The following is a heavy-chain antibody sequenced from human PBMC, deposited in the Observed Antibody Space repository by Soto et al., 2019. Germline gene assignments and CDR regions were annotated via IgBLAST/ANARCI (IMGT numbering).Heavy chain of an antibody. D-gene: IGHD6-19*01. CDR2: IYYSGNT. Sequence: PSETLSLTCTVSGGSIRTYYWSWIRQPPGKGLEWIGYIYYSGNTNYTPPLKSRVTISLDTSKNQFSLKLSSVTAADTAVYYCASGINSSGWYPTIDYWGQGTLVTVSS. J-gene: IGHJ4*02. CDR1: GGSIRTYY. CDR3: ASGINSSGWYPTIDY. V-gene: IGHV4-59*01.